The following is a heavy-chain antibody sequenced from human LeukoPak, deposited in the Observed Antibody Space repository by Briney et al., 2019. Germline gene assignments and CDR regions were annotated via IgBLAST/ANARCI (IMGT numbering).Heavy chain of an antibody. CDR2: IGPSGSNI. D-gene: IGHD3-22*01. V-gene: IGHV3-48*01. CDR1: GFTFGIYA. J-gene: IGHJ4*02. Sequence: GGSLRLACAASGFTFGIYAMNWVRQAPGKGLEWVSYIGPSGSNIYYADSVKGRFTISRDNAKDSLYLQMNSLRAEDTAVYYCATQLVDSSDYSIDYWGQGTLVTVSS. CDR3: ATQLVDSSDYSIDY.